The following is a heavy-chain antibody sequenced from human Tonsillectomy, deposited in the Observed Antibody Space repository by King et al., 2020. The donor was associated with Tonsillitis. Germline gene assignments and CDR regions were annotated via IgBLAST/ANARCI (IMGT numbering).Heavy chain of an antibody. V-gene: IGHV3-23*01. CDR1: GFTFSTYA. D-gene: IGHD3-3*01. CDR2: ISASGGST. J-gene: IGHJ4*02. CDR3: AKASYIWSLRCIDY. Sequence: VRLLESGGGLVQPGGSLRLSCATSGFTFSTYAMSWVRQPPGKGLEWVSAISASGGSTYYADSVKGRFTISRDNSKNTLYLRMNSLRAEDTAVYYCAKASYIWSLRCIDYWGQGTLVTVSS.